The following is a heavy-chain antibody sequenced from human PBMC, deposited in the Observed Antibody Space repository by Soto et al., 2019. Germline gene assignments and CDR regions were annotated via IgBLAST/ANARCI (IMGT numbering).Heavy chain of an antibody. J-gene: IGHJ4*02. V-gene: IGHV3-21*02. Sequence: EVQLVESGGGLVKPGGSLRLSCAASGFTFSTCSMNWVRQATGKGLEWVSSISSSSSNIYYADSVKGRFTISRDNAKNSLYLQMNSLRADDTAVYYCARDNGYDAATLDYWGQGTLVTVSS. CDR3: ARDNGYDAATLDY. CDR2: ISSSSSNI. D-gene: IGHD5-12*01. CDR1: GFTFSTCS.